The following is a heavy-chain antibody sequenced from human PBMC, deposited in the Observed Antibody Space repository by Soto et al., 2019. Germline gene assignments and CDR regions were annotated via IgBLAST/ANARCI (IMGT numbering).Heavy chain of an antibody. CDR3: AKDRGLAESGRWSHYYYGMDV. D-gene: IGHD1-26*01. CDR1: GFTLTNHG. CDR2: ISSDGSSK. V-gene: IGHV3-30*18. J-gene: IGHJ6*02. Sequence: QVQLLESGGGVVQPGRSLRLSCVASGFTLTNHGMHWVRQAPGQGLEWVAVISSDGSSKYYGDSVRGRFTISRDNSKNTLFLEMNSLRSEDTAVYYCAKDRGLAESGRWSHYYYGMDVWGQGTTVTVSS.